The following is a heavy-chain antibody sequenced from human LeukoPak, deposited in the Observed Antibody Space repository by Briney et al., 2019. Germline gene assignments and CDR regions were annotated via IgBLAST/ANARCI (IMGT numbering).Heavy chain of an antibody. D-gene: IGHD6-13*01. V-gene: IGHV3-23*01. CDR2: ISDGGTST. Sequence: GGSLRLSCAASGSTFRNYAMSWVRQAPGKGLEWVSAISDGGTSTFYADSVKGRFTISRDNSYNTLYLQMSTLRAEDTAIYYCAKDRGKAAAGWLDPWGQGTLVTVSS. CDR3: AKDRGKAAAGWLDP. J-gene: IGHJ5*02. CDR1: GSTFRNYA.